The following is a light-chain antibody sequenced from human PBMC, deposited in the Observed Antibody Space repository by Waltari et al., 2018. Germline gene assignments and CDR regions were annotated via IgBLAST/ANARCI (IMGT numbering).Light chain of an antibody. Sequence: QSALTQPASVSGSPGQSITISCTGTSGDVGGYDLVSWYQQHPGKAPKLMIYDATNRPSRVSDRFSASTSGNTASLTISDLRPEDEAEYYCSSFTSSSTGIFGSGTTVTVL. J-gene: IGLJ1*01. CDR2: DAT. CDR3: SSFTSSSTGI. CDR1: SGDVGGYDL. V-gene: IGLV2-14*03.